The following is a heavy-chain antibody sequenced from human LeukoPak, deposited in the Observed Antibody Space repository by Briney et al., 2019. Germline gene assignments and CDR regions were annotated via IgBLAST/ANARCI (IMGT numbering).Heavy chain of an antibody. V-gene: IGHV1-69*13. Sequence: SVKVSCKASGYTFTGYDINWVRQAPGQGLEWMGGIIPIFGTANYAQKFQGRVTITADESTSTAYMELSSLRSEDTAVYYCARRDPYYYYMDVWGKGTTVTVSS. CDR3: ARRDPYYYYMDV. J-gene: IGHJ6*03. CDR1: GYTFTGYD. CDR2: IIPIFGTA.